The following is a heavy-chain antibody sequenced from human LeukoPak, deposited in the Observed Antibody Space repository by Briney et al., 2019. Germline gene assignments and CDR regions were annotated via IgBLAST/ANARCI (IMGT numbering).Heavy chain of an antibody. CDR1: GGSISSYY. J-gene: IGHJ5*02. D-gene: IGHD1-26*01. Sequence: KPSETLSLTCTVSGGSISSYYWSWIRQPPGKGLEWIGYIYYSGSTNYNPSLKSRVTISVDTSKNQFSLKLSSVTAADTAVYYCASGGSWELLSPWGQGTLVTVSS. V-gene: IGHV4-59*01. CDR3: ASGGSWELLSP. CDR2: IYYSGST.